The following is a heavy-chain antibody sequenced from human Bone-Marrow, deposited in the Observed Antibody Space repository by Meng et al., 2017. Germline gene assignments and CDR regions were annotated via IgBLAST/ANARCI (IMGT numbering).Heavy chain of an antibody. V-gene: IGHV4-39*07. D-gene: IGHD6-13*01. CDR1: GGSISSSSYY. CDR3: AREESIAAAGHFDY. Sequence: SETLSLTCTVSGGSISSSSYYWGWIRQPPGKGLEWIGSIYYSGSTYYNPSLKSRVTISVDTSKNQFSLKLSSVTAADTAVYYCAREESIAAAGHFDYWGQGTLVTVSS. J-gene: IGHJ4*02. CDR2: IYYSGST.